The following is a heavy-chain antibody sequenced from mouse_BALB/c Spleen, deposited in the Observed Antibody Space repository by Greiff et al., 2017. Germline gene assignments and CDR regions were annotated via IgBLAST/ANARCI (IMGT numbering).Heavy chain of an antibody. D-gene: IGHD1-2*01. J-gene: IGHJ2*01. V-gene: IGHV1-69*01. CDR3: ARYYYGFLDY. CDR2: IDTSDSYT. Sequence: QVQLPQPGAELVMPGASVKMSCKASGYTFTDYWMHWVKQRPGQGLEWIGAIDTSDSYTSYNQKFKGKATLTVDESSSTAYMQLSSLTSEDSAVYYCARYYYGFLDYWGQGTTLTVSS. CDR1: GYTFTDYW.